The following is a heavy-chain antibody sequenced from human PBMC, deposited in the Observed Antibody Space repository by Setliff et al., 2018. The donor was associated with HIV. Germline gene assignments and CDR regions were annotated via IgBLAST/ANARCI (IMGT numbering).Heavy chain of an antibody. V-gene: IGHV4-39*02. CDR3: ARDAGGSVGNYYFDY. J-gene: IGHJ4*02. CDR2: IHYSGSI. Sequence: SETLSLTCTVSGASISSNDYYWGWIRQPPGKGLEWIANIHYSGSIYYNPSLKSRVTVSVGTSKNQFSLKLSSVTAADTAVYHCARDAGGSVGNYYFDYWGQGTLVTVSS. D-gene: IGHD2-15*01. CDR1: GASISSNDYY.